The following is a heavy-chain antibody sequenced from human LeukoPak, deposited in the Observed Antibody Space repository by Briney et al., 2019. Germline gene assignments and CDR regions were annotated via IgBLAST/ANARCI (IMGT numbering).Heavy chain of an antibody. CDR2: ISAYDGNT. V-gene: IGHV1-18*01. CDR3: ARVNGPRTSYYDFWSGYSPADY. J-gene: IGHJ4*02. Sequence: ASVKVSCKASGYTFTSYGISWVRQAPGQGLEWMGWISAYDGNTNFAQKLQGRVTMTTDTSTSTAYMELRSLRSDDTAVYYCARVNGPRTSYYDFWSGYSPADYWGQGTLVTVSS. CDR1: GYTFTSYG. D-gene: IGHD3-3*01.